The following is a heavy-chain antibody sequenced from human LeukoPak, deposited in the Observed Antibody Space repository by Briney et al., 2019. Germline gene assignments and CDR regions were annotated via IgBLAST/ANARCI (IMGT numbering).Heavy chain of an antibody. CDR1: GFTFSDYY. J-gene: IGHJ4*02. CDR2: ISSSSSYT. V-gene: IGHV3-11*06. Sequence: SGGSLRLSCAASGFTFSDYYMSWIRQAPGKGLEWVSYISSSSSYTNYADSVKGRFTISRDNAKNPLYLQMNSLGAEDAAVYYCARVAYGYSVDYWGQGTLVTVSS. D-gene: IGHD5-18*01. CDR3: ARVAYGYSVDY.